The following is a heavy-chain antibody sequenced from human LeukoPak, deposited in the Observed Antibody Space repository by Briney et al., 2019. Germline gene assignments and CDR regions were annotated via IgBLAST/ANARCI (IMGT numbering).Heavy chain of an antibody. Sequence: SETLSLTCTVSGGSISSYYWSWTRQPPGKGLERIGYIYYSGSTNYNPSLKSRVTISVDTSKNQFSLKLSSVTAADTAVYYCARASQGRHYYGSGTTFDYWGQGTLVTVSS. D-gene: IGHD3-10*01. V-gene: IGHV4-59*01. CDR1: GGSISSYY. CDR2: IYYSGST. CDR3: ARASQGRHYYGSGTTFDY. J-gene: IGHJ4*02.